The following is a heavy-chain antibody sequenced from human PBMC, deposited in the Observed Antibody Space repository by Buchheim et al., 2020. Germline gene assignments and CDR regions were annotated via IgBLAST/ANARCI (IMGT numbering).Heavy chain of an antibody. CDR3: ARADIVVVVAAPRPLGFDP. CDR1: GGSISSGGYY. V-gene: IGHV4-31*03. CDR2: IYYSGST. D-gene: IGHD2-15*01. Sequence: QVQLQESGPGLVKPSQTPSLTCTVSGGSISSGGYYWSWIRQHPGKGLEWIGYIYYSGSTYYNPSLKSRVTISVDTSKNQFSLKLSSVTAADTAVYYCARADIVVVVAAPRPLGFDPWGQGTL. J-gene: IGHJ5*02.